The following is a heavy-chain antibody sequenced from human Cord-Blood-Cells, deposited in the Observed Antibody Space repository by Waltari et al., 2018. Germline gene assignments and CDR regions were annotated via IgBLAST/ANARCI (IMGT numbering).Heavy chain of an antibody. J-gene: IGHJ6*02. CDR1: GYTFTSYG. CDR3: ASQNGDCSGGSCYYYYYGMDV. D-gene: IGHD2-15*01. CDR2: ISAYNGNT. Sequence: QVQLVQSGAEVKKPGASVKVSCKASGYTFTSYGISWVRQAPGQGLEWMGWISAYNGNTNYAKKLQGRVTMTTDTSTSTAYMELRSLRSDDTAVYYCASQNGDCSGGSCYYYYYGMDVWGQGTTVTVSS. V-gene: IGHV1-18*01.